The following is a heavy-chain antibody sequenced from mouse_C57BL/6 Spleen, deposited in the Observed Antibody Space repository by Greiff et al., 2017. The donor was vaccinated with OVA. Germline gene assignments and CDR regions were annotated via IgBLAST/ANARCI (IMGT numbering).Heavy chain of an antibody. D-gene: IGHD2-4*01. CDR1: GFTFSDYG. CDR2: ISSGSSTI. V-gene: IGHV5-17*01. Sequence: DVQLVESGGGLVKPGGSLKLSCAASGFTFSDYGMHWVRQAPEKGLEWVAYISSGSSTIYYADTVKGRFTISRDNAKNTLFLQMTSLRSEDTAMYYCARGYDYDEGAWFAYWGQGTLVTVSA. CDR3: ARGYDYDEGAWFAY. J-gene: IGHJ3*01.